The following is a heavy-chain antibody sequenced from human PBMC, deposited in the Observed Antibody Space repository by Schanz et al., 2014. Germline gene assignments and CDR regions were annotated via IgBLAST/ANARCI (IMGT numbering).Heavy chain of an antibody. CDR2: ISAQTGDT. CDR3: ASDQSPYTNSSDVRYFDH. CDR1: GYDFHIYA. Sequence: QILLVQPGPEVKKPGASVTVSCKASGYDFHIYAYSWVRQAPGQGPEWIGWISAQTGDTRYAQKMQGRVTMTRYVSSTTAFLELRSLKYDDTAVYYCASDQSPYTNSSDVRYFDHWGQGTLVTVSS. J-gene: IGHJ4*02. V-gene: IGHV1-18*01. D-gene: IGHD6-6*01.